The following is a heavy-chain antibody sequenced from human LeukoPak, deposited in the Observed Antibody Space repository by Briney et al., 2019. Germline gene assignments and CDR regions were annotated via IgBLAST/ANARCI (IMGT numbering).Heavy chain of an antibody. CDR3: ARRAAASNWFDP. D-gene: IGHD6-13*01. J-gene: IGHJ5*02. Sequence: GASVKVSCKASGCTFTSYGISWARQAPGQGLEWMGWISAYNGNTNYAQKLQGRVTMTTDTSTSTAHMELRSLRSDDTAVYYCARRAAASNWFDPWGQGTLVTVSS. CDR1: GCTFTSYG. V-gene: IGHV1-18*01. CDR2: ISAYNGNT.